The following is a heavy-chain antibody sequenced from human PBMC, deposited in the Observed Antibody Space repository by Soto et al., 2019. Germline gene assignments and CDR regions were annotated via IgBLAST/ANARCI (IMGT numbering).Heavy chain of an antibody. J-gene: IGHJ1*01. D-gene: IGHD2-8*01. Sequence: GGSLRLSCAASGFTFSSYAMNWVRQAPGKGLEWVSVISGSDGSTYYADSVKGRFTISRDNSKNTLNLQMNSLRAEDTAVYYCARGPLMVYAMGAEYFQHWGQGTLVTVS. CDR2: ISGSDGST. V-gene: IGHV3-23*01. CDR1: GFTFSSYA. CDR3: ARGPLMVYAMGAEYFQH.